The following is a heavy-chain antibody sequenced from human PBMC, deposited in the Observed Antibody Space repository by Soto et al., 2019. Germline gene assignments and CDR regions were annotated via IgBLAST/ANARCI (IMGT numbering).Heavy chain of an antibody. J-gene: IGHJ3*02. Sequence: QVQLQESGPGLVKPSQTLSLTCTVSGDSISTAVHYWSWIRQHPGKGLEWIGYFYYTGSTYYNPSLKSRVTISVDTSNNQFSLKLSSVTAADTAVYYCARNLYLVRDAFDIWGQGTMVTVSS. V-gene: IGHV4-31*03. D-gene: IGHD2-2*02. CDR2: FYYTGST. CDR1: GDSISTAVHY. CDR3: ARNLYLVRDAFDI.